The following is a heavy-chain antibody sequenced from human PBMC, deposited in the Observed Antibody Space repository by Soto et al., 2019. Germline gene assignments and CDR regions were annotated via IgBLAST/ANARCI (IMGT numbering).Heavy chain of an antibody. V-gene: IGHV3-33*01. CDR3: ATEKAPRSGYDSYYYFYY. J-gene: IGHJ4*02. CDR2: IWYDGSNK. Sequence: LLRLARSASGFTFSSYGMHWVRQAPGKGLEWVAVIWYDGSNKYYADSVTGRFTISRDNSKNTLYLQMNSLRAEDTAVYYCATEKAPRSGYDSYYYFYYWGQGTPVTVSS. D-gene: IGHD3-22*01. CDR1: GFTFSSYG.